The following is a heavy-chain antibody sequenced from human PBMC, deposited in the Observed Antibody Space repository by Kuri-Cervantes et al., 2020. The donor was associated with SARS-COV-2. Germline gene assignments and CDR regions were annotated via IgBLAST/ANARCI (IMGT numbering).Heavy chain of an antibody. D-gene: IGHD2-2*02. CDR3: ARRFRDIVVVPAAIGYYYYYMDV. J-gene: IGHJ6*03. CDR1: GFTFSDYY. Sequence: GGSLRLSCAASGFTFSDYYMSWIRQAPGKGLEWVSGINWNGGSTGYADSVKGRFTISRDNAKNSLYLQMNSLRAEDTALYYCARRFRDIVVVPAAIGYYYYYMDVWGKGTTVTVSS. V-gene: IGHV3-20*04. CDR2: INWNGGST.